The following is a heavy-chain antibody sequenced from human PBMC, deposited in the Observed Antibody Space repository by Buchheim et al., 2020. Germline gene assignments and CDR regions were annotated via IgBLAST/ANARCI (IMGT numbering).Heavy chain of an antibody. CDR2: INPSGGST. CDR3: ARADSSGWYRSYYYYYMDV. CDR1: GYTFTSYY. J-gene: IGHJ6*03. V-gene: IGHV1-46*01. Sequence: QVQLVQSGAEVKKPGASVKVSCKASGYTFTSYYMHWVRQAPGQGLEWMGIINPSGGSTSYAPKFQGRVTMTRDTSTTPVYMELSSLRSEDTAVYYCARADSSGWYRSYYYYYMDVWGKGTT. D-gene: IGHD6-19*01.